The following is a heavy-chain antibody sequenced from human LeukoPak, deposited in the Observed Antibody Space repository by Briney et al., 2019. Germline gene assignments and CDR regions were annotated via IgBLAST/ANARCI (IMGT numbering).Heavy chain of an antibody. CDR3: AKVWVYYFGSGSYYDY. CDR2: FSGDGGSP. CDR1: GFIFSNYA. V-gene: IGHV3-23*01. D-gene: IGHD3-10*01. J-gene: IGHJ4*02. Sequence: GGSLRLSCAASGFIFSNYAMSWVRQAPGKRLEWVAGFSGDGGSPHYAESVKGRFTISRDNSKNTLYLQMTSLRAEDTAKYYCAKVWVYYFGSGSYYDYWGQGTMVTVSS.